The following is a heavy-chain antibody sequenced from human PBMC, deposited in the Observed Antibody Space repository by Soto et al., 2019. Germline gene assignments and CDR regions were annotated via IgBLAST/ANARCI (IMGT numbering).Heavy chain of an antibody. CDR2: IYWNDDK. Sequence: GVGWIRQPPGEALAWLALIYWNDDKHYSPSLKSRLTITKDTSKNQVVLTMTNMDPVDTGTYYCAHLALDCGGGTCYFIPMAVWGKGTTVPVSP. CDR1: G. V-gene: IGHV2-5*01. D-gene: IGHD2-15*01. CDR3: AHLALDCGGGTCYFIPMAV. J-gene: IGHJ6*04.